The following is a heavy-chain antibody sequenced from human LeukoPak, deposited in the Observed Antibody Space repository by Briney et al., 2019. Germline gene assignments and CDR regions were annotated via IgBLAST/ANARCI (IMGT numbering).Heavy chain of an antibody. V-gene: IGHV1-24*01. CDR3: ATALSIVGAIIYAFDI. D-gene: IGHD1-26*01. CDR2: FDPEDGET. CDR1: GYTLTELP. J-gene: IGHJ3*02. Sequence: ASVKVSCKVSGYTLTELPMHWVRQAPGKGLEWMGGFDPEDGETIYAQKFQGRVTMTEDTSTDTAYMELSSLRSEDTAVYYCATALSIVGAIIYAFDIWGQGTMVTVSS.